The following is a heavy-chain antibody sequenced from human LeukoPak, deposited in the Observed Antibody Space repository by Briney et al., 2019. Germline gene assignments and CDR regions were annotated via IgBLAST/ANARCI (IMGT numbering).Heavy chain of an antibody. CDR3: ARSEMVNGLWSGYEKDFDY. CDR2: ISAYNGNT. D-gene: IGHD3-3*01. V-gene: IGHV1-18*01. Sequence: ASVKVSCKASGYTFTSYGISWVRQAPGQGLEWMGWISAYNGNTNYAQKLQGRVTMTTDTSTSTAYMDLRSLRSDDTAVYYCARSEMVNGLWSGYEKDFDYWGQGTLVTVSS. J-gene: IGHJ4*02. CDR1: GYTFTSYG.